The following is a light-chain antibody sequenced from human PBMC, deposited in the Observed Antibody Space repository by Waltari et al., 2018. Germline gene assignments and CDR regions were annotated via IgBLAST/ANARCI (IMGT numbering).Light chain of an antibody. CDR2: GAS. Sequence: ELVLTQSPGTLSLSPGETATLSCRARQSIGRYLIWYQQKPGQAPSLLIYGASTRAAGIPDRFSGSGSGTDFSLSISRLEPEDFAVYYCQNHERLPAVFGRGTKVEIK. V-gene: IGKV3-20*01. J-gene: IGKJ1*01. CDR1: QSIGRY. CDR3: QNHERLPAV.